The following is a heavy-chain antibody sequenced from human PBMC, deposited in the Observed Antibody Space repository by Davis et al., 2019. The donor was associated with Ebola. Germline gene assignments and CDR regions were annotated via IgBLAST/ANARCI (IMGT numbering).Heavy chain of an antibody. CDR3: AKDRVFDP. Sequence: LSLTCAASGFTFSSYGMHWVRQAPGKGLEWVAVISYDGSNKYYADSVKGRFTISRDNSKNTLYLQMNSLRAEDTAVYYCAKDRVFDPWGQGTLVTVSS. CDR1: GFTFSSYG. CDR2: ISYDGSNK. V-gene: IGHV3-30*18. J-gene: IGHJ5*02.